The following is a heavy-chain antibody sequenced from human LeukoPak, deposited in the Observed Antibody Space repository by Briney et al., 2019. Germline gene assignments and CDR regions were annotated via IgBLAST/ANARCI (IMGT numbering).Heavy chain of an antibody. V-gene: IGHV4-34*01. J-gene: IGHJ4*02. CDR1: GGSFSGYY. D-gene: IGHD5-18*01. Sequence: PSETLSLTCAVYGGSFSGYYWSWVRQPPGKGLEWIGEINHSGSTGYNPSLKSRVTISTDTSKNQFSLKLTSVTAADTAVHYCARPLVGTARIDWGQGTLVTVSS. CDR3: ARPLVGTARID. CDR2: INHSGST.